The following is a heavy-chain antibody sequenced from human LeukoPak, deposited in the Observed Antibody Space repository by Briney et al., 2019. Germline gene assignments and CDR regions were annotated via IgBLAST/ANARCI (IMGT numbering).Heavy chain of an antibody. D-gene: IGHD1-1*01. CDR3: ARDKTTGDSWFDS. CDR2: IKQDGSEK. Sequence: GGSLRLSCAASGFTFSNYWMSWARQAPGKGLEWVANIKQDGSEKYYVDSVKGRFTISRDNAKNSLSLQMNSLRAEDTAVYYCARDKTTGDSWFDSWGQGTLVTVSS. V-gene: IGHV3-7*01. CDR1: GFTFSNYW. J-gene: IGHJ5*01.